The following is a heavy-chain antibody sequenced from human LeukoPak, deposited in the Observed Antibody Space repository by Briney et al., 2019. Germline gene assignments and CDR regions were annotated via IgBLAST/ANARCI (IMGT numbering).Heavy chain of an antibody. J-gene: IGHJ6*02. V-gene: IGHV1-69*13. CDR2: IIPIFGTA. CDR1: GYTFTSYY. D-gene: IGHD6-13*01. Sequence: SVKVSCKASGYTFTSYYMHWVRQAPGQGLEWMGGIIPIFGTANYAQKFQGRVTITADESTSTAYMELSSLRSEDTAVYYCARDRIATINPYYYYGMDVWGQGTTVTVSS. CDR3: ARDRIATINPYYYYGMDV.